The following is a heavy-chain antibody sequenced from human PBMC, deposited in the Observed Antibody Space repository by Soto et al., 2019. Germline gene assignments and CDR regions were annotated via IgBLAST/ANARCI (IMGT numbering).Heavy chain of an antibody. CDR2: IYYSGST. J-gene: IGHJ6*02. CDR1: GGSISSGGYY. D-gene: IGHD3-3*01. Sequence: SETLSLTCTVSGGSISSGGYYWSWIRQHPGKGLEWIGYIYYSGSTYYNPSLKSRVTISVDTSKNQFSLKLSSVTAADTAVYYCASGQTYYDFWSGPTYYYGMDVWGQGTTVTVSS. V-gene: IGHV4-31*03. CDR3: ASGQTYYDFWSGPTYYYGMDV.